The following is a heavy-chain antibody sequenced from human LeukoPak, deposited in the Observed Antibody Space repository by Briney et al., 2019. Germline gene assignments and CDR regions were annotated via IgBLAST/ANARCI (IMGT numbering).Heavy chain of an antibody. D-gene: IGHD1-1*01. V-gene: IGHV3-23*01. CDR3: AKDPAPAGTEGGGGYFQH. Sequence: GGSLRLSCAASGFTFSSYAMSWVRQAPGKGLEWVSAISGSGGSTYYADSVKGRFTISRDNSKNTLYLPMNILRAEDTAVYYCAKDPAPAGTEGGGGYFQHWGQGTLVTVSS. J-gene: IGHJ1*01. CDR2: ISGSGGST. CDR1: GFTFSSYA.